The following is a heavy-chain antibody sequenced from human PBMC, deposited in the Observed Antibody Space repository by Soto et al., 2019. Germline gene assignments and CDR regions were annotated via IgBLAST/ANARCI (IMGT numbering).Heavy chain of an antibody. D-gene: IGHD4-17*01. V-gene: IGHV3-7*03. CDR1: GFTFRSYW. CDR2: IKQDGGEK. J-gene: IGHJ4*01. Sequence: GVSLRLSCAAAGFTFRSYWMNWVRQAPGKGLEWVANIKQDGGEKYYLGSVKGRFTISRDNAKSSLYLQMNSLRAEATAVYYCARAPPRRCVYDYWREGTLVIFSS. CDR3: ARAPPRRCVYDY.